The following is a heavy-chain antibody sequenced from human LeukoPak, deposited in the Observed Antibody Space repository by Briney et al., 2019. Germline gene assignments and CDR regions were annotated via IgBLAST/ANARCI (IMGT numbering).Heavy chain of an antibody. D-gene: IGHD3-22*01. CDR1: GGSISSGSYY. J-gene: IGHJ4*02. V-gene: IGHV4-61*02. Sequence: SETLSLTCTVSGGSISSGSYYWSWIRQPAGKGLEWIGRIYSSGSTNYNPSLKSRVTISVDTSKNQFSLKLSSVTAADTAVYYCARESWFYYDSSTYSPLWGQGTLVTVSS. CDR2: IYSSGST. CDR3: ARESWFYYDSSTYSPL.